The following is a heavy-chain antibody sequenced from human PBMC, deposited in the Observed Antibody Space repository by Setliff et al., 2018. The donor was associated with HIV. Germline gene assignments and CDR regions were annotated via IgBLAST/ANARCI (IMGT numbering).Heavy chain of an antibody. J-gene: IGHJ4*02. Sequence: PGGSLRLSCGASGFTFRTFAMHWVRQAPGKGLEWVSVISYDATRTSYADSVKGRFTISRDNSKNTLFLQMNSLRAEDTAVYYCAREPLSYYDSSAYAYWGQGTLVTVSS. D-gene: IGHD3-22*01. CDR3: AREPLSYYDSSAYAY. V-gene: IGHV3-30*01. CDR1: GFTFRTFA. CDR2: ISYDATRT.